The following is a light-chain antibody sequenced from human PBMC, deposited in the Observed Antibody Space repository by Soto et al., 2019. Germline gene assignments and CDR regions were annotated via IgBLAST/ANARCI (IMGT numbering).Light chain of an antibody. Sequence: QSALTQPASVSGSPGQSITISCTGTSRDIGSYDLVSWYQQHPGKAPKLIIYEVTKRPSGASPRFSGSKSDNTASLTISGLRSEDDAAYYCCSDADTVTYVFGPGTKLTVL. J-gene: IGLJ1*01. CDR1: SRDIGSYDL. V-gene: IGLV2-23*02. CDR2: EVT. CDR3: CSDADTVTYV.